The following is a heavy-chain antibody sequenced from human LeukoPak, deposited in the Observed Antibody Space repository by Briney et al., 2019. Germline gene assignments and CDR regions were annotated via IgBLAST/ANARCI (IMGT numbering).Heavy chain of an antibody. CDR1: GFTFSSYA. CDR3: ARRGAVGVITSAFDI. D-gene: IGHD3-22*01. Sequence: GGSLRLSCAASGFTFSSYAMHWVRQAPGKGLEWVAVISYDGSNKYYADSVKGRFTISRDNSKNTLYLQMNSLRAEDTAVYYCARRGAVGVITSAFDIWGQGTMVIVSS. V-gene: IGHV3-30*04. J-gene: IGHJ3*02. CDR2: ISYDGSNK.